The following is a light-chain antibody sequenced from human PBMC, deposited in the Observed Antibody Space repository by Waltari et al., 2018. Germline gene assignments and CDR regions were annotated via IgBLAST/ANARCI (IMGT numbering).Light chain of an antibody. V-gene: IGKV2-30*01. CDR2: RVS. Sequence: DAVMTQSPLSLLVTLGQPAASSCRSSQSLVYSDGNTYVTWFPERPGQPPRRLIDRVSKRDSGVPDRFSGSGSGTDFTLKISRVEAEDVGVYYCMQATHWPYSFGQGTKLEIK. CDR1: QSLVYSDGNTY. CDR3: MQATHWPYS. J-gene: IGKJ2*03.